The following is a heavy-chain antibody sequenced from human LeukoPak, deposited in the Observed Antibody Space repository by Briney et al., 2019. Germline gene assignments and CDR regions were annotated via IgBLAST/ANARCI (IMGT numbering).Heavy chain of an antibody. Sequence: GGSLRLSCAASGFTFSSYSMNWVRQAPGKGLEWVSSISSSSSYIYYADSVKGRFTISRDNAKNSLYLQMNSLRAEDTAVYYCARVLSSSWYFNYWGQGTLVTVSS. CDR2: ISSSSSYI. J-gene: IGHJ4*02. CDR1: GFTFSSYS. CDR3: ARVLSSSWYFNY. V-gene: IGHV3-21*01. D-gene: IGHD6-13*01.